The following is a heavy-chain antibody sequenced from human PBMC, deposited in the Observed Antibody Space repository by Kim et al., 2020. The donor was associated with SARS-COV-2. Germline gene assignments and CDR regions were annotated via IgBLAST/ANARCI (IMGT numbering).Heavy chain of an antibody. V-gene: IGHV4-59*08. CDR2: IYSSGRT. J-gene: IGHJ5*02. CDR1: GDSINSFY. Sequence: SETLSLTCSVSGDSINSFYWSWIRQPPGKGLEWIGYIYSSGRTQYNPSLNRRVNMSVDMSKNQFSLKMRSGTFADSAMYYCARHRVASGGHHHHHLGQG. CDR3: ARHRVASGGHHHHH. D-gene: IGHD3-10*01.